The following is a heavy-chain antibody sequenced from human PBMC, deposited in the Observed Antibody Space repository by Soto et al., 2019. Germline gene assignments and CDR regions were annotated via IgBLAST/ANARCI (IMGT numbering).Heavy chain of an antibody. CDR2: IYAGDSDT. V-gene: IGHV5-51*01. Sequence: GESLKISCQGSGYTFTTYWIGWVRQMPGKGLEWMGIIYAGDSDTRYSPSFQGQVTISVDKSIRTAYLQWTSLKASDSAMYYCVRLEYGDRRYFDSWGQGIPVTVSS. D-gene: IGHD4-17*01. CDR1: GYTFTTYW. J-gene: IGHJ4*02. CDR3: VRLEYGDRRYFDS.